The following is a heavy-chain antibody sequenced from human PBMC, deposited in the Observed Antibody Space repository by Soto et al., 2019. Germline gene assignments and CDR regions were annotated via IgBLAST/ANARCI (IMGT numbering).Heavy chain of an antibody. V-gene: IGHV4-39*01. CDR1: GGSVSTTLYY. CDR2: TYYTGRT. CDR3: ARHNRPSDSSGYSPSY. J-gene: IGHJ4*02. D-gene: IGHD3-22*01. Sequence: PSETLSLTCTVSGGSVSTTLYYWGWIRQPPGKGLEWIGSTYYTGRTHYSPSLKSRVTVSVDTSKTQFSLKLSSVTDADTAVYYCARHNRPSDSSGYSPSYWGQGTLVTVFS.